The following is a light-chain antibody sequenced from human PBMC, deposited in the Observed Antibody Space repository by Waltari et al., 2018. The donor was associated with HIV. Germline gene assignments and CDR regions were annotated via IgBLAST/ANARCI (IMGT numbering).Light chain of an antibody. CDR3: QQSYSTPRT. CDR2: AAS. CDR1: QSISSY. V-gene: IGKV1-39*01. J-gene: IGKJ1*01. Sequence: DIQMTQPPTSLSPSVGDRVTITCRASQSISSYLNWYQQKPGKAPKLLIYAASSLQSGVPSRFSGSGSGTDFTLTISSLQPEDFATYYCQQSYSTPRTFGQGTKVEIK.